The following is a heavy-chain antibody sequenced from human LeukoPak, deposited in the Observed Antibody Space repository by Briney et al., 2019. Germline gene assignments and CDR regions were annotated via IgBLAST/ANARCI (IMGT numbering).Heavy chain of an antibody. CDR1: GFTFSSYG. J-gene: IGHJ4*02. CDR2: IWYDGSNK. D-gene: IGHD3-9*01. V-gene: IGHV3-30*02. CDR3: AKDRKRYDILTGSPYKY. Sequence: GGSLRLSCAASGFTFSSYGMHWVRQAPGKGLEWVAVIWYDGSNKYYADSVKGRFTISRDNSKNTLYLQMNSLRAEDTAVYYCAKDRKRYDILTGSPYKYWGQGTLVTVSS.